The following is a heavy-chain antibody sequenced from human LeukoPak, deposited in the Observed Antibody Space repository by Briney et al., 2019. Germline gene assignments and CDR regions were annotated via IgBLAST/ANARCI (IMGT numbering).Heavy chain of an antibody. Sequence: PSETLSLTCAVYGGSFSGYYWSWIRQPPGKGLEWIGEINHSGSTNYNPSLKSRVTISVDTSKIQFSLKLSSVTAADTAVYYCARRWPATVVTLDAFDIWGQGTMVTVSS. J-gene: IGHJ3*02. D-gene: IGHD4-23*01. CDR2: INHSGST. V-gene: IGHV4-34*01. CDR3: ARRWPATVVTLDAFDI. CDR1: GGSFSGYY.